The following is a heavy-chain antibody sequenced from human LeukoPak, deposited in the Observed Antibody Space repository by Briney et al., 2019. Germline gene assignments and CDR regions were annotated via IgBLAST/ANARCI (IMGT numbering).Heavy chain of an antibody. V-gene: IGHV1-2*02. CDR1: GYSFTGYY. Sequence: ASMKVSCKASGYSFTGYYMHWVRQAPGQGLEWMGCTNPNSGGTDYAQKFQGRVTMTRDTSISTAYMELSRLTSDDTAVYYCAGLSGYDPYYFDYWGQGTLVAVSS. CDR3: AGLSGYDPYYFDY. CDR2: TNPNSGGT. J-gene: IGHJ4*02. D-gene: IGHD5-12*01.